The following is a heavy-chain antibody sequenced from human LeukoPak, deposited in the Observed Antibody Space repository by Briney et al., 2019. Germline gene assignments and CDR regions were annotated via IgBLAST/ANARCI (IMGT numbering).Heavy chain of an antibody. CDR2: IYSGGST. V-gene: IGHV3-66*01. D-gene: IGHD3-22*01. CDR1: GFTVSRNY. CDR3: ARGRYYDSSGWGGKYFDY. Sequence: PGGSLRLSCAASGFTVSRNYMSWVRQAPGKGLEWVSVIYSGGSTYYADSVKGRFTISRDNSKNTLYLQMNSLRAEDTAVYYCARGRYYDSSGWGGKYFDYWGQGTLVTVSS. J-gene: IGHJ4*02.